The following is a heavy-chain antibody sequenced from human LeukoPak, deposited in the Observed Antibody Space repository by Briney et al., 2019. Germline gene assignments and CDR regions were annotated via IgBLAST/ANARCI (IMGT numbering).Heavy chain of an antibody. Sequence: SVKVSCKASEGTFSSYAISWVRQAPGQGLEWMGGIIPIFGTANYAQKFQGRVTITADESTSTAYMELSSLRSEDTAVYYCARALERRWDYYYGMDVWGQGTTVTVSS. CDR2: IIPIFGTA. V-gene: IGHV1-69*13. CDR3: ARALERRWDYYYGMDV. CDR1: EGTFSSYA. D-gene: IGHD1-1*01. J-gene: IGHJ6*02.